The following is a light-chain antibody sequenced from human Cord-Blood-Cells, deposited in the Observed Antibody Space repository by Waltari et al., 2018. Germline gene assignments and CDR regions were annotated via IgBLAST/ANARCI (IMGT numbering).Light chain of an antibody. CDR1: SSDVGGYNY. V-gene: IGLV2-14*04. CDR2: DVS. CDR3: SSYTSSSLYV. Sequence: TISCTGTSSDVGGYNYVSWYQQHPGKAPKLMIYDVSNRPSVVSNRFSGSKSGNTASLTISGLQAEDEADYYCSSYTSSSLYVFGTGTKVTVL. J-gene: IGLJ1*01.